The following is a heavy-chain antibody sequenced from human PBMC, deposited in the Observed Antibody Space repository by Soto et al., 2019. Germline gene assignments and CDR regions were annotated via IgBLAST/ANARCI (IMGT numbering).Heavy chain of an antibody. CDR2: FHYSGTT. J-gene: IGHJ4*02. D-gene: IGHD3-16*01. Sequence: SETLSLTCTVSGGSISSRDSYWGWIRQPPGKGLEWIGSFHYSGTTYYNPSLKSRVTISVDTSKNQLSLRVTSVTAADTAVYYCARGFGRSHFDYWGQGTLVTVSS. CDR1: GGSISSRDSY. CDR3: ARGFGRSHFDY. V-gene: IGHV4-39*01.